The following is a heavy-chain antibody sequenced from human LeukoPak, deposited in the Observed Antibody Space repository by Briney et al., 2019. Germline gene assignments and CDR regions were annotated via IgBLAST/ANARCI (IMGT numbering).Heavy chain of an antibody. CDR1: GYTFTGYY. Sequence: ASVKVSCKASGYTFTGYYMHWVRQAPGQGLEWMGWINPNSGGTNYAQKFQGRVTMTRDTSISTAYMELSRLRSGDTAVYYCATPPSDYDILTGYPNIPSWFDAFDIWGKGTMVTVSS. CDR2: INPNSGGT. V-gene: IGHV1-2*02. D-gene: IGHD3-9*01. CDR3: ATPPSDYDILTGYPNIPSWFDAFDI. J-gene: IGHJ3*02.